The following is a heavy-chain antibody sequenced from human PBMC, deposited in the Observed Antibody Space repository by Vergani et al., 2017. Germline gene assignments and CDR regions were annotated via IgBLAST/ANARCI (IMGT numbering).Heavy chain of an antibody. CDR3: ARSGPIFSLTSFDY. V-gene: IGHV4-34*01. J-gene: IGHJ4*02. D-gene: IGHD3-9*01. CDR2: INHSGST. CDR1: GGSFSGYY. Sequence: QVQLQQWGAGLLKPSETLSLTCAVYGGSFSGYYWSWIRQPPGKGLEWIGEINHSGSTNYNPSLKSRVTISVDTSKNQFSLKLSSVTAADTAVYHCARSGPIFSLTSFDYWGQGTLVTVSS.